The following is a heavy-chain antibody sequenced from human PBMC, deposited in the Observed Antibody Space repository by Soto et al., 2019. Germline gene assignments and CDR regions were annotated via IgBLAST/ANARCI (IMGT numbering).Heavy chain of an antibody. J-gene: IGHJ4*02. D-gene: IGHD3-22*01. V-gene: IGHV3-7*01. CDR1: GFTLISYW. Sequence: PWGSLRLSCEASGFTLISYWIICIRHSPGKGLEWVANTRQDGGQSYLVDSVQGRFTISRDNAKNSVYLQMNSLRAEDTAVYYCAKDIYYDSSGYPDYWGQGTLVTVSS. CDR2: TRQDGGQS. CDR3: AKDIYYDSSGYPDY.